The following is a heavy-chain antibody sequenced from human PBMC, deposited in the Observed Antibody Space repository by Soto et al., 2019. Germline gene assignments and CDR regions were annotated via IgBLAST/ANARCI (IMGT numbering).Heavy chain of an antibody. CDR2: INGGNGQT. CDR3: ARDPYYYDSSGYFSGYFQH. V-gene: IGHV1-3*01. CDR1: GYTFSSYA. D-gene: IGHD3-22*01. J-gene: IGHJ1*01. Sequence: GASVKVSCKASGYTFSSYALHWVRQAPGQRLEWMGWINGGNGQTKYSQKFQGRVTFTRDTSASTAYLDLSSLRSEDTAVYYCARDPYYYDSSGYFSGYFQHWGQGTQVTAPQ.